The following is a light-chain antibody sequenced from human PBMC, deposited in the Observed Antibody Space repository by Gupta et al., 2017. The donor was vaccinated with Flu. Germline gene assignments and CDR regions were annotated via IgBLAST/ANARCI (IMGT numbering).Light chain of an antibody. Sequence: PSSLSASVGYRVTITCRASQKIRKYLSWYQQKTGEAHKLLIYGASTLQSGVPSMFCGSGSGTXFTLTIXRLQPEDFATYYCRQTDSRPWSFGXGTEVEIK. CDR2: GAS. CDR3: RQTDSRPWS. V-gene: IGKV1-39*01. CDR1: QKIRKY. J-gene: IGKJ1*01.